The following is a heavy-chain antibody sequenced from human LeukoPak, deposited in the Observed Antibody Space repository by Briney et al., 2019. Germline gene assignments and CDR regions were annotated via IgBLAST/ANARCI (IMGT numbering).Heavy chain of an antibody. Sequence: PGGSLRLSCAASGFTFGSYSMKWVRQVPGKGLEWVSSISSSRSYIYYADSVKGRFTISRDNAKNSLYLQMNSLRAEDTAVYYCARDRQIDYWGQGTLVTVSS. J-gene: IGHJ4*02. CDR2: ISSSRSYI. CDR3: ARDRQIDY. CDR1: GFTFGSYS. V-gene: IGHV3-21*01.